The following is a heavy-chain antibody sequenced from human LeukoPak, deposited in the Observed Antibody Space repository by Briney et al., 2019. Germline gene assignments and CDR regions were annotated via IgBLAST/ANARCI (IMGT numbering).Heavy chain of an antibody. D-gene: IGHD1/OR15-1a*01. V-gene: IGHV3-30*03. CDR2: ISYDGSNK. J-gene: IGHJ4*02. CDR1: GFTFSSYS. CDR3: ARDHPTNFIDY. Sequence: PGGSLRLSCAASGFTFSSYSMNWVRQAPGKGLEWVAVISYDGSNKYYADSVKGRFTISRDNSKNTLYLQMNSLRAEDTAVYYCARDHPTNFIDYWGQGTLVTVSS.